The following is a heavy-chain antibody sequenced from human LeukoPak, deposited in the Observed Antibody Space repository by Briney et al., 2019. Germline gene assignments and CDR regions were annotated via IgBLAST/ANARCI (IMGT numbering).Heavy chain of an antibody. CDR3: ARIGYSTTKLNYYYYMDV. D-gene: IGHD2-8*01. J-gene: IGHJ6*03. CDR2: INWNGGST. CDR1: GFTFDDYG. Sequence: GGSLRLSCAASGFTFDDYGMSWVRQAPGKGLEWVSGINWNGGSTGYADSVKGRFTTSRDNAKNSLYLQMNSLRAEDTALYYCARIGYSTTKLNYYYYMDVWGKGTTVTVSS. V-gene: IGHV3-20*04.